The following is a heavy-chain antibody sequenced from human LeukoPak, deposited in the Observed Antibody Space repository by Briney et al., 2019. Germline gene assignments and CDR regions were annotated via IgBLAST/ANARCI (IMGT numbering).Heavy chain of an antibody. Sequence: SETLSLTCAVYGGSFSGYYWSWIRQPPGKGLEWIGSIYYSGSTYYNPSLKSRVTISVDTSKNQFSLKLSSVTAADTAVYYCARGMVRGVLYAFDIWGQGTMVTVSS. CDR3: ARGMVRGVLYAFDI. J-gene: IGHJ3*02. D-gene: IGHD3-10*01. CDR1: GGSFSGYY. CDR2: IYYSGST. V-gene: IGHV4-34*01.